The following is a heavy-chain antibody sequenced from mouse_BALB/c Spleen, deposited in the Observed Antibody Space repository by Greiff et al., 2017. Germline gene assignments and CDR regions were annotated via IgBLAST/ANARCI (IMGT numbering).Heavy chain of an antibody. CDR1: GYTFTDYN. CDR2: IYPYNGGT. Sequence: VQLQQSGPELVKPGASVKISCKASGYTFTDYNMHWVKQSHGKSLEWIGYIYPYNGGTGYNQKFKSKATLTVDNSSSTAYMELRSLTSEDSAVYYCARFYDYDGNAMDYWGQGTSVTVSS. J-gene: IGHJ4*01. CDR3: ARFYDYDGNAMDY. D-gene: IGHD2-4*01. V-gene: IGHV1S29*02.